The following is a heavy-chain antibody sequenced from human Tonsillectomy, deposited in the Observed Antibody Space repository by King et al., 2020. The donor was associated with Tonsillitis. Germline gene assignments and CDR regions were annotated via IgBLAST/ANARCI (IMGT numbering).Heavy chain of an antibody. CDR2: ISGSGGST. CDR3: ANYPLTPPSMVRGVKGAGSSPDKNFDY. V-gene: IGHV3-23*04. D-gene: IGHD3-10*01. CDR1: GFTFSSYA. J-gene: IGHJ4*02. Sequence: VQLVESGGGLVQPGGSLRLSCAASGFTFSSYAMSWVRQAPGKGLEWVSAISGSGGSTYYADSVKGRFTISRDNSKNTLYLQMNSLRAEDTAVYYCANYPLTPPSMVRGVKGAGSSPDKNFDYWGQGTLVTVSS.